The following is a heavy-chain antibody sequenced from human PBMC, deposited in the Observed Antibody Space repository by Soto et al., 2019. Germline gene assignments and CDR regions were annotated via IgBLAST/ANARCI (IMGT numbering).Heavy chain of an antibody. J-gene: IGHJ6*02. D-gene: IGHD6-6*01. CDR1: GYTFTGYY. V-gene: IGHV1-2*04. CDR2: INPNSGGT. Sequence: GASVKVSCKASGYTFTGYYMHWVRQAPGQGLEWMGWINPNSGGTNYAQKFQGWVTMIRDTSISTAYMELSRLRSDDTAVYYCAISSYSSSSPLYGMDVWGQGTTVTVS. CDR3: AISSYSSSSPLYGMDV.